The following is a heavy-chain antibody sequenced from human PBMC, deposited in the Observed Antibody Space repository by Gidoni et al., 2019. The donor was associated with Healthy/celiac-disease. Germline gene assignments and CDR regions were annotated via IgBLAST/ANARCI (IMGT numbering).Heavy chain of an antibody. Sequence: EVQLVESGGGLVKPGGSLRLSCAASGFTFSSYSMNWVRQAPRKGLEWVSSISSSSSYIHYADSVKGRFTISRDNAKNSLYLQMNSLRAEDTAVYYCASNYGSGSYFVDVWGQGTTVTVSS. CDR1: GFTFSSYS. J-gene: IGHJ6*02. CDR3: ASNYGSGSYFVDV. CDR2: ISSSSSYI. D-gene: IGHD3-10*01. V-gene: IGHV3-21*01.